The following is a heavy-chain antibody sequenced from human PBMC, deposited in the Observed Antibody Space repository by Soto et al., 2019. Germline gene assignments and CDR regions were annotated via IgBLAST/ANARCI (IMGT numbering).Heavy chain of an antibody. CDR3: ASLPTMTTSGS. V-gene: IGHV4-59*08. D-gene: IGHD3-16*01. CDR1: GGSISTYY. Sequence: SETLSLTCTVSGGSISTYYWGWIRQPPGMGLEWIGYIYYNGGSYYNASLKSRVTISIDASRNQFSLKLNSVTAADTAVYYCASLPTMTTSGSWGQGTLVT. J-gene: IGHJ5*02. CDR2: IYYNGGS.